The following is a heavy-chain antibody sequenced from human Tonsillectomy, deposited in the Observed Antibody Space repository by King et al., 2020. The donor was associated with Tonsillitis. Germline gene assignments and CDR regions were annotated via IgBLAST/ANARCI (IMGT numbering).Heavy chain of an antibody. D-gene: IGHD6-13*01. CDR1: GFTFSRFS. V-gene: IGHV3-21*01. CDR3: AGDGQLVVPYYFDY. Sequence: VQLVESGGGLVKPGGSLRLSCAASGFTFSRFSFNWVRQAPGKGLEWVSSITSGSSYTSYADSVKGRFTISRDDAKNSLYLQMNSLRGEDTAVYFCAGDGQLVVPYYFDYWGQGTLVTVSS. J-gene: IGHJ4*02. CDR2: ITSGSSYT.